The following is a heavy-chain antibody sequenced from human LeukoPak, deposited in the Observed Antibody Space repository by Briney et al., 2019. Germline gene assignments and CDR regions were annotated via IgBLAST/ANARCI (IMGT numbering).Heavy chain of an antibody. J-gene: IGHJ3*02. CDR3: AIRGLNTTGDAFDI. CDR1: GFTVSSNY. CDR2: IYSGGST. D-gene: IGHD4-17*01. Sequence: GGSLRLSCAASGFTVSSNYMSWVRQAPGKGLEWVSVIYSGGSTYYADSVRGRFTISRHNSKNTLYLQMNSLRAEDTAVYYCAIRGLNTTGDAFDIWGQGTMVTVSS. V-gene: IGHV3-53*04.